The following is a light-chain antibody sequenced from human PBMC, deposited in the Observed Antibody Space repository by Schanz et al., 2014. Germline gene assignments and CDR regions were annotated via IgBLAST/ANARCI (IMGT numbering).Light chain of an antibody. J-gene: IGLJ3*02. CDR1: SSDVGSYNL. CDR3: SSFTSTNTWV. V-gene: IGLV2-14*02. CDR2: EGS. Sequence: QSALTQPASVSGSPGQSITISCTGTSSDVGSYNLVSWYQQHPGKAPKLMIYEGSKRPSGVSNRFSGSKSGSTASLTISGLQAEDESDYYCSSFTSTNTWVFGGGTKLTVL.